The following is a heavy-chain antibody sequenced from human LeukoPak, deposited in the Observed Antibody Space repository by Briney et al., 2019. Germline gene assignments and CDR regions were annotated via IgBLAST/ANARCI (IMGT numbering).Heavy chain of an antibody. CDR1: GYTFTGYY. D-gene: IGHD6-13*01. V-gene: IGHV1-2*02. CDR3: ARGPQPGIAAAGIPRDFDY. J-gene: IGHJ4*02. CDR2: INPNSGGT. Sequence: GASVKVSCKASGYTFTGYYMHWVRQAPGQGLEWMGWINPNSGGTNYAQKFQGRVTMTRDTSISTAYMELSRLRSDDTAVYYCARGPQPGIAAAGIPRDFDYWGQGTLVTVSS.